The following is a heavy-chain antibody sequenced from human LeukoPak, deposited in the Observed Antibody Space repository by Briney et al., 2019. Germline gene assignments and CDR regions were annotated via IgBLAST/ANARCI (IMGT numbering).Heavy chain of an antibody. J-gene: IGHJ4*02. CDR2: INTGNGHT. V-gene: IGHV1-3*04. Sequence: GASVKVSCKASGYTFTGYYMHWVRQAPGQGLEWMGWINTGNGHTEYSQNFQDRVTITRDTSAITVYMELSSLRSEDTAIYYCASGTHGGSYGFDYWGQGTLVTVSS. CDR3: ASGTHGGSYGFDY. D-gene: IGHD1-26*01. CDR1: GYTFTGYY.